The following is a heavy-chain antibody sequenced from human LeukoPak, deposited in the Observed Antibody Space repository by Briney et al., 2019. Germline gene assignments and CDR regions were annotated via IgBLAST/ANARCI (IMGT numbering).Heavy chain of an antibody. V-gene: IGHV3-21*01. Sequence: GGFLRLSCAASGFTFSSYSMNWVRQAPGKGLEWVSSISSSSSYIYYADSVKGRFTISRDNAKNSLYLQMNSLRAEDTAVYYCAREPIRYCSSTSCPLDYWGQGTLVTVSS. CDR2: ISSSSSYI. CDR1: GFTFSSYS. D-gene: IGHD2-2*01. J-gene: IGHJ4*02. CDR3: AREPIRYCSSTSCPLDY.